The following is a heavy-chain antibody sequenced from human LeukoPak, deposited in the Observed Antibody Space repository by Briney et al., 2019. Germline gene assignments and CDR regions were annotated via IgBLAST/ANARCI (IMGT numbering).Heavy chain of an antibody. J-gene: IGHJ5*02. CDR3: ARGGYSSSWYTSINNWFDP. D-gene: IGHD6-13*01. CDR2: IYYGENT. CDR1: GGSISSGPYY. Sequence: SETLSLTCTVSGGSISSGPYYWGWIRQPPGKGLEWIGNIYYGENTYYNPSLKSRVTISIDTSKNQFYLKLSSLTAADTAVYYCARGGYSSSWYTSINNWFDPWGQGTLVTVSS. V-gene: IGHV4-39*01.